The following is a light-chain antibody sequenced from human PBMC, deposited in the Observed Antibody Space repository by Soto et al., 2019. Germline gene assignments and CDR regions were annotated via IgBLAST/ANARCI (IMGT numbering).Light chain of an antibody. Sequence: QSALTQPPSASGSPGQSVTISCTGTSSDVGGYNYVSWYQHHPDKAPKLIIYEVYKRSSGVPDRFSGSKSGNTASLTVSGRQAEDEAEYYCSSYAASDSFVVFGGGTQRTVL. CDR2: EVY. CDR3: SSYAASDSFVV. CDR1: SSDVGGYNY. J-gene: IGLJ2*01. V-gene: IGLV2-8*01.